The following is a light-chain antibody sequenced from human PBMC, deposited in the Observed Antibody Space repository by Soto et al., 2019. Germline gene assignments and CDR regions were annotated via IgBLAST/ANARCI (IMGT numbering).Light chain of an antibody. CDR2: DVS. Sequence: QSALTQPASVSGSPGRSITISCAGTSADIGAFNYVSWYQHHPGKAPKLLIYDVSDRPSGVSTRFSASKSANTASLTISGLQADDEGDYYCSSYSTTSALVFGGGTKLTVL. CDR3: SSYSTTSALV. CDR1: SADIGAFNY. V-gene: IGLV2-14*03. J-gene: IGLJ2*01.